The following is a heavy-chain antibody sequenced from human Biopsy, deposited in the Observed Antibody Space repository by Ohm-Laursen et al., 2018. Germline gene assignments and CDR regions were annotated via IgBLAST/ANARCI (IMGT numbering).Heavy chain of an antibody. Sequence: SLRLSCTAPGFTFSTYAMTWVRQAPGEGLEWVSSITGSGGSTYYPDSVKGRFTISRDNSKNSLYLQMNSLRAEDTAVYYCAKGYGPDNWFDPWGQGTLVTVSS. CDR1: GFTFSTYA. V-gene: IGHV3-23*01. CDR2: ITGSGGST. J-gene: IGHJ5*02. CDR3: AKGYGPDNWFDP. D-gene: IGHD3-16*01.